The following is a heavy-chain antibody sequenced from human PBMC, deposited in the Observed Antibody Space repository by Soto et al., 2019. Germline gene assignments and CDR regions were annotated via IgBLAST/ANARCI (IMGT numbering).Heavy chain of an antibody. J-gene: IGHJ5*02. D-gene: IGHD3-3*01. CDR1: GFTFSSYA. V-gene: IGHV3-23*01. CDR2: ISGSGGST. Sequence: GGSLRLSCAASGFTFSSYAMSWVRQAPGKGLKWVSAISGSGGSTYYADSVKGRFTISRDNSKNTLYLQMNSLRAEDTAVYYCAIDFETDDFWSGYQYNWFDPWGQGTLVIVSS. CDR3: AIDFETDDFWSGYQYNWFDP.